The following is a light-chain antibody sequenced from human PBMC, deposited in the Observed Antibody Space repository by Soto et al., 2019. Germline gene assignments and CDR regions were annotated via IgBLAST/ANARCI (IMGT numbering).Light chain of an antibody. V-gene: IGKV3-20*01. CDR2: SVS. CDR3: QQFSSYPLT. Sequence: EMVLTQSPGTLSLSPVDRATLSCMASQSVSNDYVAWVQQKPGQTPRLLIYSVSSRATGIPDRFSGSGSGTDFTLTISRLEPEDFAVYYCQQFSSYPLTFGGGTKVDIK. J-gene: IGKJ4*01. CDR1: QSVSNDY.